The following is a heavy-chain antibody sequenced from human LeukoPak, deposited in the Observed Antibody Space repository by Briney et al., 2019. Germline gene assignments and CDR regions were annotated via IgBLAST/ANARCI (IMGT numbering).Heavy chain of an antibody. Sequence: SVKVSCKASGGTFSSYAISWVRQAPGQGLEWMGGIIPIFGTANYAQKFQGRVTITADESTSTAYMELSSLRSEDTAVYYCASRYNWNYEGSFDYWGQGTLVTVSS. CDR3: ASRYNWNYEGSFDY. V-gene: IGHV1-69*01. CDR1: GGTFSSYA. D-gene: IGHD1-7*01. CDR2: IIPIFGTA. J-gene: IGHJ4*02.